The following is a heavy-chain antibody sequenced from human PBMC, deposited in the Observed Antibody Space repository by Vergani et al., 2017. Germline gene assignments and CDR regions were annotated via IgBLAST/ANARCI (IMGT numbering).Heavy chain of an antibody. CDR3: ARASSSSLILHWFDP. D-gene: IGHD6-6*01. Sequence: VQLVESGGGVVQPGRSLRLSCAASGFTFSSYAMHWVRQAPGKGLEWVSAISGSGGSTYYADSVKGRITISRDNSKNTLYLQMNSLRAEDTAVYYCARASSSSLILHWFDPWGQGTLVTVSS. CDR1: GFTFSSYA. CDR2: ISGSGGST. J-gene: IGHJ5*02. V-gene: IGHV3-23*04.